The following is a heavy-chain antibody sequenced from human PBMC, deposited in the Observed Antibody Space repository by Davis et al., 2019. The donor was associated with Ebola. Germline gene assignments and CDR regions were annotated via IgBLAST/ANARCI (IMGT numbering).Heavy chain of an antibody. CDR1: GGSISSSSYY. V-gene: IGHV4-39*01. CDR3: ARHPGMDV. Sequence: SETLSLTCSVSGGSISSSSYYWGWIRQPPGKGLEWIGSINYSGRTYQNPSLRSRVTISVDTSKNQFSLKLSSVTAADTAVYYCARHPGMDVWGKGTTVTVSS. CDR2: INYSGRT. J-gene: IGHJ6*04.